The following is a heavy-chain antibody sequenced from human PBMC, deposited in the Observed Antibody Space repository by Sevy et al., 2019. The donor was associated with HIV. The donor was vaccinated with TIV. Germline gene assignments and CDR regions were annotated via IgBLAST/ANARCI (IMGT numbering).Heavy chain of an antibody. J-gene: IGHJ6*02. CDR1: GFTFTYAW. Sequence: GGSLRLSCAASGFTFTYAWMTWVRQAPGKGLEWVGRIKSKADGGTIDDAAPVKGRVTISRDDSKNTLYLQMNSQITEDTGVYYCSTDPIIALLVTDGMDVWGQGTTVTVSS. CDR2: IKSKADGGTI. CDR3: STDPIIALLVTDGMDV. V-gene: IGHV3-15*01. D-gene: IGHD2-8*02.